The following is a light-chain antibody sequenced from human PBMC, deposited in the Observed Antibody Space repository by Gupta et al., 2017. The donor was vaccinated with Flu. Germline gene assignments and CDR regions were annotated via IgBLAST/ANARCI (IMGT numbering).Light chain of an antibody. CDR3: QVWDSATNHVV. CDR1: DLQQKA. CDR2: QDT. J-gene: IGLJ2*01. V-gene: IGLV3-1*01. Sequence: GDDLQQKAVCWYQQKPGLPPLLVIYQDTKRPSRIPVRFSGSYSGNTATLTIRGTQALDEADYHCQVWDSATNHVVFGGGTKLTVL.